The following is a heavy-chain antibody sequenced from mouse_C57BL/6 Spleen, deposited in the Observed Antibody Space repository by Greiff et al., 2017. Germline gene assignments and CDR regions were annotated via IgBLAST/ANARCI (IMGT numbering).Heavy chain of an antibody. CDR3: ARVYYGSSWDYFDY. D-gene: IGHD1-1*01. J-gene: IGHJ2*01. V-gene: IGHV5-17*01. CDR1: GFTFSDYG. CDR2: ISSGSSTI. Sequence: EVMLVESGGGLVKPGGSLKLSCAASGFTFSDYGMHWVRQAPEKGLEWVAYISSGSSTIYYADTVKGRFTISRDNAKNTLFLQMTSLRSEDTAMYYCARVYYGSSWDYFDYWGQGTTLTVSS.